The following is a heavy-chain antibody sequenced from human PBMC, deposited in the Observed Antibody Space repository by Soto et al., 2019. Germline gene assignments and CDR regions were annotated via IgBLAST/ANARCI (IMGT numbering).Heavy chain of an antibody. D-gene: IGHD4-17*01. CDR3: ARNPTTVTTRVDYYYGMDV. Sequence: GESLKISCKGSGYSFTSYWIGWVRQMPGKGLEWMGIIYPGDSDTRYSLSFQGQVTISADKSISTAYLQWSSLKASDTAMYYCARNPTTVTTRVDYYYGMDVWGQGTTVTVSS. J-gene: IGHJ6*02. CDR2: IYPGDSDT. CDR1: GYSFTSYW. V-gene: IGHV5-51*01.